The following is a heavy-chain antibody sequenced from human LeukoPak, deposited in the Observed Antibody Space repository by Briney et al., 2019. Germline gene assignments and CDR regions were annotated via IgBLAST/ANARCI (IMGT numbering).Heavy chain of an antibody. D-gene: IGHD5-18*01. Sequence: GRSLRLSCAASGFTFSSYGMHWVRQAPGKGLEWVAVIWYDGSNKYYADSVKGRFTISRDNAKNSLYLQMNSLRAEDTAVYYCARGKAMVPFDYWGQGTLVTVSS. CDR1: GFTFSSYG. J-gene: IGHJ4*02. CDR2: IWYDGSNK. CDR3: ARGKAMVPFDY. V-gene: IGHV3-33*01.